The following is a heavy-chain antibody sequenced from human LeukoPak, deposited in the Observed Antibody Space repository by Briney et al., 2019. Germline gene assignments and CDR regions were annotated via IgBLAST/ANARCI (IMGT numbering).Heavy chain of an antibody. CDR3: ARDRSWNVDF. Sequence: PGGSLRLSCAASGFTFSSSAMHWVRQAPGKGLEWVAVVSSNGVNKFYAESVKGRFTISRDNSKNTVSLQMDSLRAEDTAVYYCARDRSWNVDFWGQGTLVTVSS. D-gene: IGHD1-1*01. J-gene: IGHJ4*02. V-gene: IGHV3-30-3*01. CDR2: VSSNGVNK. CDR1: GFTFSSSA.